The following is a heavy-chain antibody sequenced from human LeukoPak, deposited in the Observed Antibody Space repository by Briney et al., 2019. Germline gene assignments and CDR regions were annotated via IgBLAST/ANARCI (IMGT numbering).Heavy chain of an antibody. J-gene: IGHJ4*02. CDR1: GFTFSSYA. CDR3: AREDYDFWIDY. CDR2: ISYDGSNK. V-gene: IGHV3-30-3*01. D-gene: IGHD3-3*01. Sequence: GGSLRLSCAASGFTFSSYAMPWVRQAPGKGLEWVAVISYDGSNKYYADSVKGRFTISRDNSKNTLYLQMNSLRAEDTAVYYCAREDYDFWIDYWGQGTLVTVSS.